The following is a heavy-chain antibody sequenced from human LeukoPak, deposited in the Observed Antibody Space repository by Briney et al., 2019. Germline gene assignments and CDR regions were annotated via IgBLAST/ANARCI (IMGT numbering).Heavy chain of an antibody. CDR2: IYSGGST. CDR3: AKGGSYFGY. J-gene: IGHJ4*02. Sequence: GGSLRLSCAASGFIVSTHYMSWVRQAPGKGLEWVSVIYSGGSTYYADSVKGRFTISRDNSKNTLYLQMNSLRAEDTAVYYCAKGGSYFGYWGQGTLVTVSS. D-gene: IGHD1-26*01. CDR1: GFIVSTHY. V-gene: IGHV3-53*01.